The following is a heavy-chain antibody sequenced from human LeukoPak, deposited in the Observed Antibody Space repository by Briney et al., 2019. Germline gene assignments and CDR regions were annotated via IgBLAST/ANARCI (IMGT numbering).Heavy chain of an antibody. V-gene: IGHV4-34*01. J-gene: IGHJ6*02. Sequence: PSETLSLTCAVYGGSFSGYYWSWIRQPPGKGLEWIGEINHSGSTNYNPSLKSRVTISVDTSKNQFSLKLSSVTAADTAVYYCARRPVYCSSTSCPAYYYYYGMDVWGQGTTVTVSS. CDR1: GGSFSGYY. CDR2: INHSGST. CDR3: ARRPVYCSSTSCPAYYYYYGMDV. D-gene: IGHD2-2*01.